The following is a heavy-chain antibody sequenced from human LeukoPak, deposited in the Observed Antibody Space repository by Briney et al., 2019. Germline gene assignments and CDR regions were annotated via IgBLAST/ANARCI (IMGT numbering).Heavy chain of an antibody. CDR2: THNSGST. CDR3: AREGHDFWSGSQGWFDP. J-gene: IGHJ5*02. Sequence: SETLSLTCTVSAGSITSHDYYWSWIRQAPGKGLEWIGYTHNSGSTFYNPSLKSRFTISVDTSKNQFSLKVRSVTATDTAVYYCAREGHDFWSGSQGWFDPWGPGTLVTVSS. V-gene: IGHV4-30-4*01. CDR1: AGSITSHDYY. D-gene: IGHD3-3*01.